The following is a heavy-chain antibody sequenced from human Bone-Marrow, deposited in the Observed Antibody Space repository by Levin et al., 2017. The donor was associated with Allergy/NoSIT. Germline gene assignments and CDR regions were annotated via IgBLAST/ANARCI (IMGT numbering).Heavy chain of an antibody. D-gene: IGHD5-18*01. V-gene: IGHV3-21*01. CDR2: ISSSSSYI. CDR3: ARDSETAMPFDY. Sequence: ETLSLTCAASGFTFSSYSMNWVRQAPGKGLEWVSSISSSSSYIYYADSVKGRFTISRDNAKNSLYLQMNSLRAEDTAVYYCARDSETAMPFDYWGQGTLVTVSS. CDR1: GFTFSSYS. J-gene: IGHJ4*02.